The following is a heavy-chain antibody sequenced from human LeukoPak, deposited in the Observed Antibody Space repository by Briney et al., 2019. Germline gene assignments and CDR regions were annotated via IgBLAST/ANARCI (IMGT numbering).Heavy chain of an antibody. D-gene: IGHD5-18*01. V-gene: IGHV3-21*01. CDR1: GFTFSSYS. Sequence: PGGSLRLSCAASGFTFSSYSMNWVRQAPGKGLEWVSSISSSSNYIYYADSVKGRFTISRDNAKNSLYLQMNSLRAEDTAVYYCARGPGDTAMVWGQGTLVTVSS. CDR3: ARGPGDTAMV. J-gene: IGHJ4*02. CDR2: ISSSSNYI.